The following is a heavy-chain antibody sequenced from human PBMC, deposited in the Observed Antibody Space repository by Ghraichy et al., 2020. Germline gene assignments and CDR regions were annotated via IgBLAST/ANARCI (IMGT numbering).Heavy chain of an antibody. CDR3: ARGSHGGHIVVVPAAERSPYYFDY. V-gene: IGHV4-34*01. Sequence: SETLSLTCAVYGGSFSGYYWSWIRQPXXKGLXWXXXINXSGSTNYNPPLKSRVTISVDTSKNQFSLKLSSVTAADTAVYYCARGSHGGHIVVVPAAERSPYYFDYWGQGTLVTVSS. J-gene: IGHJ4*02. CDR1: GGSFSGYY. CDR2: INXSGST. D-gene: IGHD2-2*01.